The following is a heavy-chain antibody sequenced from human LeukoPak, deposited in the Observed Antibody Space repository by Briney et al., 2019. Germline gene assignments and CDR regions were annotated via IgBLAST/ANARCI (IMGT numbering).Heavy chain of an antibody. V-gene: IGHV3-23*01. J-gene: IGHJ4*02. CDR3: ANREPYGVY. Sequence: GGSLTLSCAASGFTFSSYAMSWVRQAPGKGLEWVSAISGSGGSTYYPDSVKGRFTISRDNSKNTLYLQMNSLIAEDTAVYYCANREPYGVYWGQGTLVTVSS. D-gene: IGHD1-14*01. CDR2: ISGSGGST. CDR1: GFTFSSYA.